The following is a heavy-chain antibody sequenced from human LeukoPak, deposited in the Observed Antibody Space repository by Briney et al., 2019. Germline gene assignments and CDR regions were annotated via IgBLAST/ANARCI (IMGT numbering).Heavy chain of an antibody. J-gene: IGHJ5*02. CDR3: ARTDYYGSGSLDP. CDR1: GFSFSDYG. Sequence: GSLRLSCGASGFSFSDYGMNWVRQPPGKGLEWIGEIYHSGSTNYNPSLKSRVTISVDKSKNQFSLKLSSVTAADTAVYYCARTDYYGSGSLDPWGQGTLVTVSS. D-gene: IGHD3-10*01. CDR2: IYHSGST. V-gene: IGHV4-4*02.